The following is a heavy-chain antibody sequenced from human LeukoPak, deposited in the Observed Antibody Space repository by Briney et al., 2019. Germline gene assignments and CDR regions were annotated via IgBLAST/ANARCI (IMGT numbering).Heavy chain of an antibody. CDR3: ARRYGSGSSQAFDI. J-gene: IGHJ3*02. Sequence: GALRLSCAASGFTFSDYYMSWIRQAPGKGLEWISYISSSGSNIYYADSVKGRFTISRDSAKNSLYLQMNSLRAEDTAVYYCARRYGSGSSQAFDIWGHGTMVTVSS. CDR1: GFTFSDYY. V-gene: IGHV3-11*01. CDR2: ISSSGSNI. D-gene: IGHD3-10*01.